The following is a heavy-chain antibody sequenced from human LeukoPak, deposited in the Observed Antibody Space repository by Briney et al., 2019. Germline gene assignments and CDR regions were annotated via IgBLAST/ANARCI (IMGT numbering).Heavy chain of an antibody. J-gene: IGHJ6*02. D-gene: IGHD3-10*01. CDR2: ISYDGSNK. Sequence: GGSLRLSCAASGLTFSSYGMHWVRQAPGKGLEWVAVISYDGSNKYYADSVKGRFTISRDNSKNTLYLQMNSLRAEDTAVYYCAKDQGGTMVRGVKSYGMDVWGQGTTVTVSS. V-gene: IGHV3-30*18. CDR3: AKDQGGTMVRGVKSYGMDV. CDR1: GLTFSSYG.